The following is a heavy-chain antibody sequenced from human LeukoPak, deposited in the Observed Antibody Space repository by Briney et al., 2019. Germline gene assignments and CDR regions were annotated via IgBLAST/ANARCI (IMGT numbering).Heavy chain of an antibody. CDR2: IYYSGIT. Sequence: PSETLSLTCTVSGGSISSQYWSLIRQPPGKGLEWIGYIYYSGITKYSPSLKSRVTISVDTSKNQFSLRLTSVTDAETAVYYCARTSYHYNSGDYGWYFDYWGQGTLVTVSA. V-gene: IGHV4-59*11. D-gene: IGHD3-10*01. CDR3: ARTSYHYNSGDYGWYFDY. CDR1: GGSISSQY. J-gene: IGHJ4*02.